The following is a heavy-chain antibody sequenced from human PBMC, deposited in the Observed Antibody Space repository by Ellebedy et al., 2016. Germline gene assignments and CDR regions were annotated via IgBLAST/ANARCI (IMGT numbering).Heavy chain of an antibody. D-gene: IGHD3-10*01. CDR3: AKDRSTMVRGVDDY. V-gene: IGHV3-23*01. Sequence: GGSLRLXCAASGFTFSSYAMHWVRQAPGKGLEWVSAISGSGGSTYYADSVKGRFTISRDNSKNTLYLQMNSLRAEDTAVYYCAKDRSTMVRGVDDYWGQGTLVTVSS. CDR2: ISGSGGST. J-gene: IGHJ4*02. CDR1: GFTFSSYA.